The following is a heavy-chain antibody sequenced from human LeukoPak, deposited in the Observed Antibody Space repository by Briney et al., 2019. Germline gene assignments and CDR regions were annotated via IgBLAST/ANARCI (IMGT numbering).Heavy chain of an antibody. Sequence: GSLRLSCVASGLTVSSYSMDWVRQAPGKGLEWVSYISSSSSTIYYADSVKGRFTISRDNAKNSLDLQMNSLRDEDTAVYYCARALASGRSGFDYWGQGTLVTVSS. CDR2: ISSSSSTI. V-gene: IGHV3-48*02. CDR1: GLTVSSYS. CDR3: ARALASGRSGFDY. D-gene: IGHD2-15*01. J-gene: IGHJ4*02.